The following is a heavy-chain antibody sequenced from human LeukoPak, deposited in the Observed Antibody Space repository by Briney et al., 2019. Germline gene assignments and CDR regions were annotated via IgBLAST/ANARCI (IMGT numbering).Heavy chain of an antibody. Sequence: SVKVSCKASGGTFSSYAISWVRQAPGQGLEWMGGIIPIFGTANYAQKFQGRVTITADESTSTAYMELSSLRSEDTAVYYCARANATVLTGYFEALITSNYWGQGTLVTVSS. V-gene: IGHV1-69*13. D-gene: IGHD3-9*01. CDR1: GGTFSSYA. CDR2: IIPIFGTA. J-gene: IGHJ4*02. CDR3: ARANATVLTGYFEALITSNY.